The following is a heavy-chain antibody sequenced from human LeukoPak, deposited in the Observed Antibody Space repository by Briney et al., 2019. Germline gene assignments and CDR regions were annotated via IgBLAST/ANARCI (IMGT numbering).Heavy chain of an antibody. CDR2: ISSSGSTI. J-gene: IGHJ4*02. V-gene: IGHV3-48*03. Sequence: GGSLRLSCAASGFTFSSYEMNWVRQAPGKGLEWVSYISSSGSTIYYADSVKGRFTISRDNAKNSLYLQMNSLRAEDTAVYYCARGSPGIAAAAHGYWGQGTLVTVSS. CDR3: ARGSPGIAAAAHGY. CDR1: GFTFSSYE. D-gene: IGHD6-13*01.